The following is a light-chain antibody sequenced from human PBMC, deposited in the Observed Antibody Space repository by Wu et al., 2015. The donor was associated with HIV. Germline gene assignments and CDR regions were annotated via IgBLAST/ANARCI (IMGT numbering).Light chain of an antibody. V-gene: IGKV3-20*01. CDR3: QQYGSSPRT. J-gene: IGKJ1*01. CDR2: GAS. Sequence: EIVLTQSPGTLSLSPGERATLSCRASQSVSSSSLAWYQQEPGQAPRLLIYGASTRATGIPDRFSGSGSGTDFTLTISRPEPEDFAVYYCQQYGSSPRTFGQGTKVEIK. CDR1: QSVSSSS.